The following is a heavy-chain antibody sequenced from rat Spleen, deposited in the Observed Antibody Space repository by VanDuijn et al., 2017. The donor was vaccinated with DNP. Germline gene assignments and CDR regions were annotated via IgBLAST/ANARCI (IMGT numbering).Heavy chain of an antibody. J-gene: IGHJ4*01. CDR3: TSLTTRVIKGAMDA. CDR1: GFSLTSYG. V-gene: IGHV2S12*01. D-gene: IGHD1-4*01. CDR2: ISSGGST. Sequence: QVQLKESGPGLVQPSQTLSLTCTVSGFSLTSYGVSWVRQPPGKGLEWIAAISSGGSTYYNSALKSRLSISRDTSKSQVFLKMNSLQTEDTAIYFCTSLTTRVIKGAMDAWGQGTSVTVSS.